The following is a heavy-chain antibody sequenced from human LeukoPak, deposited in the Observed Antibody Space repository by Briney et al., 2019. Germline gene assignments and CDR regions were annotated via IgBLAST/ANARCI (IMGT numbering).Heavy chain of an antibody. CDR2: INSDGSSS. D-gene: IGHD1-26*01. J-gene: IGHJ4*02. V-gene: IGHV3-74*03. CDR1: GFAFSRYW. CDR3: ARESAIVRVPFDN. Sequence: PGGSLRLSCAASGFAFSRYWMHWVRQTPGKGLVWVPRINSDGSSSTHADSVKGRFTISRDNAKNMLYLQLNSLRAEDTAVYYCARESAIVRVPFDNWGQGTLVTVSS.